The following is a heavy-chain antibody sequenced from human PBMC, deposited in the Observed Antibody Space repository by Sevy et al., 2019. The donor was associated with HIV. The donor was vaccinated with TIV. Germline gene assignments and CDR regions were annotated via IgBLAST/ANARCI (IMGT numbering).Heavy chain of an antibody. Sequence: GGSLRLSCAASGFTFSSYSMNWVRQAPGKGLEWVSYISSSSSTIYYADSVKGRFTISRDNAKNSLYLLMNSLRDEDTAVYYCARDRVVGAIPKPYYFDYWGQGTLVTVSS. CDR2: ISSSSSTI. J-gene: IGHJ4*02. D-gene: IGHD1-26*01. V-gene: IGHV3-48*02. CDR3: ARDRVVGAIPKPYYFDY. CDR1: GFTFSSYS.